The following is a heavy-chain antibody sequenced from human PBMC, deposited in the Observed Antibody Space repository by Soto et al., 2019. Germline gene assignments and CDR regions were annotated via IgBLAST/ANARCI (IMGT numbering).Heavy chain of an antibody. V-gene: IGHV3-74*01. Sequence: PGGSLRLSCAASGFTFSSNWMHWVRQAPGKGLVWVSRIKTDGSSTTYADSVKGRFTISRDNAQNTLYLQMNSLRAEDTAVYYCARAPRAAGDYDFVYWGQGTPVTVSS. D-gene: IGHD3-16*01. CDR2: IKTDGSST. J-gene: IGHJ4*02. CDR3: ARAPRAAGDYDFVY. CDR1: GFTFSSNW.